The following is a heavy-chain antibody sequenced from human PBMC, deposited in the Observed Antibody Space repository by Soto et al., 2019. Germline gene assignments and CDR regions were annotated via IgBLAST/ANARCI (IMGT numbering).Heavy chain of an antibody. CDR3: AKALPDSGYDSYYYYGMDV. J-gene: IGHJ6*02. CDR1: GFTFSSYA. D-gene: IGHD5-12*01. CDR2: ISGSGGST. Sequence: EVQLLESGGGLVQPGGSLRLSCAASGFTFSSYAMSWVRQAPGKGLEWVSAISGSGGSTYYADSVKGRFTISRDNSKNTLYLQMNRLRAEDTAVYYCAKALPDSGYDSYYYYGMDVWGQGTTVTVSS. V-gene: IGHV3-23*01.